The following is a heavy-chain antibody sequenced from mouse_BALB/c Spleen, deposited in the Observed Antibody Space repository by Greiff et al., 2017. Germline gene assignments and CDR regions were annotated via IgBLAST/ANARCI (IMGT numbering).Heavy chain of an antibody. CDR1: GFNIKDTY. V-gene: IGHV14-3*02. CDR2: IDPANGNT. Sequence: EVHLVESGAELVKPGASVKLSCTASGFNIKDTYMHWVKQRPEQGLEWIGRIDPANGNTKYDPKFQGKATITADTSSNTAYLQLSSLTSEDTAVYYCASDVYWGQGTTLTVSS. J-gene: IGHJ2*01. CDR3: ASDVY.